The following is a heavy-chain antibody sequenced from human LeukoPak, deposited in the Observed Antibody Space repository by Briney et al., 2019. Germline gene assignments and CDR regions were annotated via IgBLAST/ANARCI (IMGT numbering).Heavy chain of an antibody. J-gene: IGHJ6*02. CDR3: ARDGVQRVRGLMFHFGMDV. D-gene: IGHD3-10*01. Sequence: KPGGSLRLSCAASGLTFSDYYMSWIRQAPGKGLEWISFITSSSGYTYSADSVKGRFIISRDNAKNSLYLQMNSLRAEDTAVYYCARDGVQRVRGLMFHFGMDVWGQGTTVTVSS. CDR1: GLTFSDYY. V-gene: IGHV3-11*06. CDR2: ITSSSGYT.